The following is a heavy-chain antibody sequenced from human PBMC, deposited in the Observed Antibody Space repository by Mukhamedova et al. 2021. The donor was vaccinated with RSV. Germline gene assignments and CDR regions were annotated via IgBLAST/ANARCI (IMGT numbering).Heavy chain of an antibody. D-gene: IGHD1-7*01. CDR3: TRDEKELSGAFDI. V-gene: IGHV6-1*01. Sequence: RGLEWLGRTYYRSKWYNDYALSVRSRITINADTSKNLFSLQLNSVTPEDTAMYYCTRDEKELSGAFDIWGQGTLVTVSS. J-gene: IGHJ3*02. CDR2: TYYRSKWYN.